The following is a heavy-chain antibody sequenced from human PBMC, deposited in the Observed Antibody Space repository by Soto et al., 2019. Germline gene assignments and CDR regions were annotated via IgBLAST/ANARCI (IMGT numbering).Heavy chain of an antibody. J-gene: IGHJ4*02. V-gene: IGHV3-9*01. CDR1: GFTFDDYA. CDR2: FSWNSGSI. CDR3: EKDINISIKGGKTRFDH. Sequence: EVQLVESGGGLVHPGRSLRLSCAASGFTFDDYAMHWVRQAPGKGLEWVSGFSWNSGSIGYADSVKGRFTISRDNAKNSLYLQMNSLRAEDTALYYCEKDINISIKGGKTRFDHWGQGTLVTVSS. D-gene: IGHD1-20*01.